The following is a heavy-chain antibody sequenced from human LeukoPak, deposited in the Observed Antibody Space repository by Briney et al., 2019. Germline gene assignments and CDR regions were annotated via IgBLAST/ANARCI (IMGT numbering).Heavy chain of an antibody. CDR2: ISSSSSYI. CDR1: GFTFSSYY. J-gene: IGHJ4*02. D-gene: IGHD3-10*01. CDR3: ARGPAGGSGLDY. V-gene: IGHV3-21*01. Sequence: GGSLRLSCAASGFTFSSYYMNWVRQAPGKGLEWVSSISSSSSYIYYADSVKGRFTISRDNAKNSLYLQMNSLRAEDTAVYYCARGPAGGSGLDYWGQGTLVTVSS.